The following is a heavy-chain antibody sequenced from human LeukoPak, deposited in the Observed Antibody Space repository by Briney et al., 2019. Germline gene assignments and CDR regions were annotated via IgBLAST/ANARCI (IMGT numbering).Heavy chain of an antibody. CDR2: ISYDGSNK. V-gene: IGHV3-30-3*01. CDR1: GFTFSSYA. J-gene: IGHJ6*02. CDR3: ARGGRIAARVPPFYGMDV. D-gene: IGHD6-6*01. Sequence: GGSLRLSCAASGFTFSSYAMHWVRQAPGKGLEWVAVISYDGSNKYYADSVKGRFTISRDNSKNTLYLQMNSLRAEDTAVYYCARGGRIAARVPPFYGMDVWGQGTTVTVSS.